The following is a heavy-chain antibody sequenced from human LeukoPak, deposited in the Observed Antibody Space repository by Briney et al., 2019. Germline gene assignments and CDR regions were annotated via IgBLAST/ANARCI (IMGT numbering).Heavy chain of an antibody. V-gene: IGHV4-31*03. CDR3: ARALSPSAPFDY. CDR1: GGSISSGGYY. CDR2: IYYSGST. Sequence: PSETLSLTCTVSGGSISSGGYYWSWIRQHPGKGLEWIGYIYYSGSTYYNPSLKSRVTISVDTSKNQFSLKLSSVTAVDTAVYYCARALSPSAPFDYWGQGTLVTVSS. J-gene: IGHJ4*02.